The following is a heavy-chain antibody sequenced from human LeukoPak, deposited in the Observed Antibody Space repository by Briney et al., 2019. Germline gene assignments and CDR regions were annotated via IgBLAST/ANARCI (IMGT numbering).Heavy chain of an antibody. V-gene: IGHV3-7*01. D-gene: IGHD3-22*01. CDR2: IKQDGSEK. J-gene: IGHJ4*02. Sequence: GGSLRLSCAASGFTFSCYWMSWVRQAPGKGLEWVANIKQDGSEKYYVDSVKGRFTISRDSAKNSLDLQMNSRRAEDTAVYYCARHWGRSGYMWFDYWAQGTLATVSS. CDR1: GFTFSCYW. CDR3: ARHWGRSGYMWFDY.